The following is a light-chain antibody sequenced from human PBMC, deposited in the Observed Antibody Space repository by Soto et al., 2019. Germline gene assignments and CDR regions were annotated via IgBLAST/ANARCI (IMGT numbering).Light chain of an antibody. CDR3: HHYDNAAGT. V-gene: IGKV3-15*01. CDR1: QSVSSN. CDR2: GAS. J-gene: IGKJ4*01. Sequence: EIVMTQSPANLSVSPGERATLSCRASQSVSSNLAWYQQKPGQAPRLLIYGASTRATGIPARFSGSGSGTDFTLTISRLEPEDFALYFCHHYDNAAGTFGGGTKVDIK.